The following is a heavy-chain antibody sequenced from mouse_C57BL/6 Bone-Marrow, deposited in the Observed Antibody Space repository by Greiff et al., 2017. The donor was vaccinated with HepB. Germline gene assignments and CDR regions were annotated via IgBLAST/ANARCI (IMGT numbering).Heavy chain of an antibody. J-gene: IGHJ1*03. Sequence: VQLQQSGAELVKPGASVKLSCTASGFNIKDYYMHWVKQRTEQGLEWIGRIDPEDGETKYAPKFQGKATITADTSSNTAYLQLSSLTSEDTAVYYCARSTVSVYYGSSYGYFDVWGTGTTVTVSS. CDR2: IDPEDGET. D-gene: IGHD1-1*01. CDR1: GFNIKDYY. V-gene: IGHV14-2*01. CDR3: ARSTVSVYYGSSYGYFDV.